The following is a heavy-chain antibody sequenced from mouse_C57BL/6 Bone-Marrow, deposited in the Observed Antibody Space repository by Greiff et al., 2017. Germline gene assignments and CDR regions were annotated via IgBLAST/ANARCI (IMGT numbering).Heavy chain of an antibody. Sequence: VKLQESGAELARPGASVKLSCKASGYTFTSYGISWVKQRTGQGLEWIGEIYPRSGNTYYNEKFKGKATLTADKSSSTAYMELRSLTSEDSAVYFCATVWLRRDFDYWGQGTTLTVSS. J-gene: IGHJ2*01. D-gene: IGHD2-2*01. CDR1: GYTFTSYG. CDR3: ATVWLRRDFDY. CDR2: IYPRSGNT. V-gene: IGHV1-81*01.